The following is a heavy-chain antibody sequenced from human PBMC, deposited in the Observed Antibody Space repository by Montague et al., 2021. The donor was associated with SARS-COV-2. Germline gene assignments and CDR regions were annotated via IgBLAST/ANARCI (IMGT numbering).Heavy chain of an antibody. V-gene: IGHV4-59*01. J-gene: IGHJ4*02. Sequence: SETLSLTCTVSGGSISSYYWSWIRQPPGKGLEWIGYIYCSGSTNYNPSLKSRVTISVDTSKNQFSLKLSSVTAADTAVYYCVRGFDYWGQGTLVTVSS. CDR1: GGSISSYY. CDR2: IYCSGST. CDR3: VRGFDY.